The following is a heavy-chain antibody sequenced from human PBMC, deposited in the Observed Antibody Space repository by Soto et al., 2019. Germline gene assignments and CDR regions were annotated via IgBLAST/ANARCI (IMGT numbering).Heavy chain of an antibody. D-gene: IGHD1-26*01. J-gene: IGHJ4*02. Sequence: ASETLSLTCTVSGGSINSYYWSWIRQPPGKGLEWIGYIYHSGSANYNPSLKSRVIISVDTSKNQFSLNVKSVTAADTAVYYCARAGVGGNDFDHWGQGTQVTVSS. CDR2: IYHSGSA. V-gene: IGHV4-59*01. CDR3: ARAGVGGNDFDH. CDR1: GGSINSYY.